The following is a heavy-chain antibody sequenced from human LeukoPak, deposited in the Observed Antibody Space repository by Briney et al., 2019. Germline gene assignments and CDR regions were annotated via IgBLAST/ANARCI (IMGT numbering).Heavy chain of an antibody. D-gene: IGHD3-9*01. CDR2: INPNSGGT. V-gene: IGHV1-2*02. Sequence: VASVKVSCKASGYTFTGYYMHWVRQAPGQGLEWMGWINPNSGGTNYAQKFQGRVTMTRDTSISTAYMELSRLRSDDTAVYYCARAGDILTGYYGGFDYWGQGTLVTVSS. CDR1: GYTFTGYY. J-gene: IGHJ4*02. CDR3: ARAGDILTGYYGGFDY.